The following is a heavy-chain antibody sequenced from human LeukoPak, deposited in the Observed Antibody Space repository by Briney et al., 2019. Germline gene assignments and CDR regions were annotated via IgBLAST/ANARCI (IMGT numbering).Heavy chain of an antibody. J-gene: IGHJ4*02. Sequence: GGFLRLSCAASGFTFSSYGMHWVRQAPGKGLEWVAFIRYDGSNKYYADSVKGRFTISRDNSKNTLYLQMNSLRAEDTAVYYCAKDKRIAVRTFDYWGQGTLVTVSS. D-gene: IGHD6-6*01. CDR1: GFTFSSYG. CDR3: AKDKRIAVRTFDY. CDR2: IRYDGSNK. V-gene: IGHV3-30*02.